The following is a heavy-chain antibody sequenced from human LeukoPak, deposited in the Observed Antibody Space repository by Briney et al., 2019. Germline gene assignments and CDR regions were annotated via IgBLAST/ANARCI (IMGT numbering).Heavy chain of an antibody. Sequence: SETLSLTCAVYGGSFSDYYWSWIRQPPGKGLEWIGEINHSGSTNYNTSLESRVTISVDTSKNQFSLKLSSVTAADTAVYYCARTLGGAPLNWFDPWGQGTLVTVSS. V-gene: IGHV4-34*01. CDR1: GGSFSDYY. J-gene: IGHJ5*02. CDR3: ARTLGGAPLNWFDP. D-gene: IGHD1-26*01. CDR2: INHSGST.